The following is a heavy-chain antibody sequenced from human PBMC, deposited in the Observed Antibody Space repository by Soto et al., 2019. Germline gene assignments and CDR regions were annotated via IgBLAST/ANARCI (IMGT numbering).Heavy chain of an antibody. Sequence: SVKVSCKASGFTFTSSAVQWVRQARGQRLEWIGWIVVGSGNTNYAQKFQERVTITRDMSTSTAYMELSSLRSEDTAVYYCAAGLRLKFLEWLLDYRLDVWGQGTTVTVPS. D-gene: IGHD3-3*01. CDR2: IVVGSGNT. V-gene: IGHV1-58*01. J-gene: IGHJ6*02. CDR1: GFTFTSSA. CDR3: AAGLRLKFLEWLLDYRLDV.